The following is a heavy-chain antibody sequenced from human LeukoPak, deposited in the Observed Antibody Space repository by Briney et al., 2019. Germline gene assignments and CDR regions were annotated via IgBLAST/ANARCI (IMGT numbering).Heavy chain of an antibody. CDR3: ARHCGYCSSTSCSYNWFDP. V-gene: IGHV4-59*08. CDR1: GGSISSYY. Sequence: SETLSLTCTVSGGSISSYYWTWIRQPPGKGLEWIGYIYYSGSTKYNPSLKSRVTMSVDTSKNRFSLKLSSVTAADTAVYYCARHCGYCSSTSCSYNWFDPWGQGTLVTVSS. D-gene: IGHD2-2*03. J-gene: IGHJ5*02. CDR2: IYYSGST.